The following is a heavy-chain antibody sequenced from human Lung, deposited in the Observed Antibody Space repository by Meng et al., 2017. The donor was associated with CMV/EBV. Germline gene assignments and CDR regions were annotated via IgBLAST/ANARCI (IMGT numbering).Heavy chain of an antibody. CDR1: GASIDSDNYY. Sequence: SEXXSLTCTVSGASIDSDNYYWSWIRQPPGKGLEWIGYIYYSGGSFYNPSLKSRVTISLNMSKNQFSLYLSSVTAADTAVYYCARADYYNLMDVWGQGTTVTVSS. V-gene: IGHV4-30-4*08. CDR3: ARADYYNLMDV. J-gene: IGHJ6*02. CDR2: IYYSGGS.